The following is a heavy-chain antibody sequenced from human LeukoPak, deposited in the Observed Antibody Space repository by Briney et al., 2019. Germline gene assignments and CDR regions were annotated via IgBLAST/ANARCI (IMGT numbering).Heavy chain of an antibody. D-gene: IGHD3-10*01. CDR3: ASILLWYVYDY. CDR1: GFTLSSYA. Sequence: GGSLRLSCAASGFTLSSYAMSWVRQGPGKGLEWVSAISVSGNTYHADSVKGRFTISRDSSKNTLYLQMNSLRAGDAAVYYCASILLWYVYDYWGQGTLVTVSS. CDR2: ISVSGNT. J-gene: IGHJ4*02. V-gene: IGHV3-23*01.